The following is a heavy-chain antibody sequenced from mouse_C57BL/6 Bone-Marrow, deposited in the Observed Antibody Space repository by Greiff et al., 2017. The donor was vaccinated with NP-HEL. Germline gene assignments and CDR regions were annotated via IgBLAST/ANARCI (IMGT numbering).Heavy chain of an antibody. Sequence: VQLQQSGAELVKPGASVKISCKASGYAFSSYWMNWVKQRPGKGLEWIGQIYPGDGDTNYNGKFKGKATLTADKSSSTAYMQLSSLSSEDSAVYFCARWDHYYAMGYWGQGTSVTVSS. J-gene: IGHJ4*01. CDR1: GYAFSSYW. D-gene: IGHD4-1*01. CDR3: ARWDHYYAMGY. CDR2: IYPGDGDT. V-gene: IGHV1-80*01.